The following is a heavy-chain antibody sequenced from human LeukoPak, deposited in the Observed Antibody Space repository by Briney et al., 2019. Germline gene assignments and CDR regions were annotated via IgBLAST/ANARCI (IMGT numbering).Heavy chain of an antibody. Sequence: GGSLRLSCAASGNYWMHWVRQAPGKGLVWVSHINSDGSWTSYVDSVKGRFTISRDNAKNSLYLQMNSLRAEDTAVYYCARGVVYPTWSGPHWSDYWGQGTLVTVSS. J-gene: IGHJ4*02. CDR2: INSDGSWT. D-gene: IGHD3-3*01. CDR3: ARGVVYPTWSGPHWSDY. V-gene: IGHV3-74*01. CDR1: GNYW.